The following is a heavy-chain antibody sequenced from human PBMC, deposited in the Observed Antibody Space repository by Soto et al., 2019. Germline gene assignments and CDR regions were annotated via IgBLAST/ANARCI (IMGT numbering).Heavy chain of an antibody. CDR2: IIPIFGTA. D-gene: IGHD1-20*01. CDR1: GGTFSSYA. Sequence: GASVKVSCKASGGTFSSYAISWVRQAPGQGLEWMGGIIPIFGTANYAQKFQGRVTITADESTSTAYMELSSLRSEDTAVYYCAGGITGTFLFDPWGQGTLVTVSS. J-gene: IGHJ5*02. CDR3: AGGITGTFLFDP. V-gene: IGHV1-69*13.